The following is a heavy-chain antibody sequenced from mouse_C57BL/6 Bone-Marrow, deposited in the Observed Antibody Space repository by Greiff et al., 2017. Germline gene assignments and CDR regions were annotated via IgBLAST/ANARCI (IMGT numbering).Heavy chain of an antibody. D-gene: IGHD3-2*02. CDR2: INPYNGGT. J-gene: IGHJ2*01. CDR3: ARPAQALDY. Sequence: VQLKESGPVLVKPGASVKMSCKASGYTFTDYYMNWVKQSHGKSLEWIGVINPYNGGTSYNQKFKGKATLTVDKSSSTAYMELNSLTSEDSAVYYCARPAQALDYWGQGTTLTVSS. V-gene: IGHV1-19*01. CDR1: GYTFTDYY.